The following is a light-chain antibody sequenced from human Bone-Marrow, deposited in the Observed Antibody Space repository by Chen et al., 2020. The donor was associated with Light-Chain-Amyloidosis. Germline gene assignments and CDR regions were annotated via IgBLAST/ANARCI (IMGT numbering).Light chain of an antibody. CDR1: SSDVGGDNH. Sequence: QSALTQPASVPGSRGQSNTIPGTGTSSDVGGDNHVSWYHQHPDKAPKLRIYEVTNRPSWVPDRFSCSTSDNTASLTISGLQTEGEADYFCSSYAITNSLVFGSGTRVTVL. V-gene: IGLV2-14*01. CDR2: EVT. CDR3: SSYAITNSLV. J-gene: IGLJ1*01.